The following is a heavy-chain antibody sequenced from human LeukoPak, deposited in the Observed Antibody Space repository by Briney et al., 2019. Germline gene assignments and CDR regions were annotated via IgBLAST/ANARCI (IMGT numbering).Heavy chain of an antibody. CDR3: TSDYGSGSYYNYASNHYHNNGMDV. Sequence: SETLSLTCTVSGGPISSYYWSWIRQPPGKGLEWIGYIYYSGSTNYNPSLKSRVTISVDTSKNQFSMKLSSATAADTAVYYCTSDYGSGSYYNYASNHYHNNGMDVWGQGATVTVSS. CDR1: GGPISSYY. V-gene: IGHV4-59*08. D-gene: IGHD3-10*01. J-gene: IGHJ6*02. CDR2: IYYSGST.